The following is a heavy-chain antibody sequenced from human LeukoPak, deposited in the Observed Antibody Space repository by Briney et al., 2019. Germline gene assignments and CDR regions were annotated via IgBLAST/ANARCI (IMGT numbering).Heavy chain of an antibody. Sequence: SETLSLTCTVSGGSISSYYWSWIRQPRGRGLEWIGYIYYSGSTNYNPSLKSRVTISVDTSKNQFSLKLSSVTAADTAVYYCARDRGPYDSSGYLGYWGQGTLVTVSS. V-gene: IGHV4-59*01. CDR1: GGSISSYY. D-gene: IGHD3-22*01. CDR2: IYYSGST. CDR3: ARDRGPYDSSGYLGY. J-gene: IGHJ4*02.